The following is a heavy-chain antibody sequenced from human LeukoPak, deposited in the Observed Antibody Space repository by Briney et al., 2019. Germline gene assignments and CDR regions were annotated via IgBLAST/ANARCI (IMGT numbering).Heavy chain of an antibody. CDR3: TEVVTGTPRNWFDP. Sequence: GGSLRLSCAASGFTFSSYGMHWVRQAPGKGLEWVAFIRYDGSNKYYADSVKGRFTISRDNSKNTMYLQMNSLKTEDTAVYYCTEVVTGTPRNWFDPWGQGTLVTVSS. D-gene: IGHD1-7*01. CDR1: GFTFSSYG. V-gene: IGHV3-30*02. J-gene: IGHJ5*02. CDR2: IRYDGSNK.